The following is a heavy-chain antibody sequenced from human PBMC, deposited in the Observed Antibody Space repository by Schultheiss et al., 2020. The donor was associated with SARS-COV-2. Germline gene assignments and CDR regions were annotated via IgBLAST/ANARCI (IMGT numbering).Heavy chain of an antibody. V-gene: IGHV4-39*02. Sequence: SETLSLTCTVSGGSISSSSYYWGWIRQPPGKGLEWIGSIYYSGSTYYNPSLKSRVTISVDTSKNQFSLKLSSVTAADTAVYYCAREEMYTAHGQAYAFDIWGQGTMVTVSS. J-gene: IGHJ3*02. CDR3: AREEMYTAHGQAYAFDI. D-gene: IGHD5-18*01. CDR1: GGSISSSSYY. CDR2: IYYSGST.